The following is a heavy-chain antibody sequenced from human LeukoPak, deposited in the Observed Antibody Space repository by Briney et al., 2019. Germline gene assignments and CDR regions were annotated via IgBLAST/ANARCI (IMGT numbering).Heavy chain of an antibody. V-gene: IGHV3-48*01. CDR3: ARDRIKSGSYYFDY. CDR2: ISGRSSTI. D-gene: IGHD1-26*01. J-gene: IGHJ4*02. CDR1: AFTFSDYS. Sequence: GGSLRLSCAASAFTFSDYSMNWVRQAPGKGLEWISYISGRSSTIYYADSVKGRFTISRDNAKNSMYLQMNSLRAEDTAVYYCARDRIKSGSYYFDYWGQGTLVTASS.